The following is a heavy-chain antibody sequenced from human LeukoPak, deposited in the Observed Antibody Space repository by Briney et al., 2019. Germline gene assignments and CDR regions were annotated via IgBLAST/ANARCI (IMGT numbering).Heavy chain of an antibody. Sequence: GGSLRLSCAASGFTFSSYAMSWVRQAPGKGLEWVSAISGSGGSTYYADSVKGRFTISRDNSKNTLYLQMNSLIPEDTAVYYCARDPLTDCSGGSCYSEGFDPWGQGTLVTVSS. J-gene: IGHJ5*02. D-gene: IGHD2-15*01. CDR2: ISGSGGST. CDR3: ARDPLTDCSGGSCYSEGFDP. CDR1: GFTFSSYA. V-gene: IGHV3-23*01.